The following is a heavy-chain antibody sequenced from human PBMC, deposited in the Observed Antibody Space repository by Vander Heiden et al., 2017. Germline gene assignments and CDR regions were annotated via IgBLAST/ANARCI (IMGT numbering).Heavy chain of an antibody. Sequence: EGQLLESGGGLEPPGGSLRLSCTASGFTFSSHAMSWVRQAPGKGLEWISTVSKDGGSTYYVGSVQGRFTISRDNSKNTQYLQMNSLRVEDTAIYYCACSGGGTIDYWGQGTLVSVSS. CDR2: VSKDGGST. D-gene: IGHD6-19*01. CDR3: ACSGGGTIDY. J-gene: IGHJ4*02. V-gene: IGHV3-23*01. CDR1: GFTFSSHA.